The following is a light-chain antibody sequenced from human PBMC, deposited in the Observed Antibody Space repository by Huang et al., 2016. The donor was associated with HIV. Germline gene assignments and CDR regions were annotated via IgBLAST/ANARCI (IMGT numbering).Light chain of an antibody. CDR2: WAS. CDR3: QQHYSSPWT. CDR1: QPVGSS. J-gene: IGKJ1*01. Sequence: DIVMTQSPDSLAVSLGERATINCKSSQPVGSSFAWYQQKPGQSPKLLIYWASTRAFGVPDRFSGSGSGTDFTLTISSLQAADGAVYYCQQHYSSPWTFGQGTKVEIK. V-gene: IGKV4-1*01.